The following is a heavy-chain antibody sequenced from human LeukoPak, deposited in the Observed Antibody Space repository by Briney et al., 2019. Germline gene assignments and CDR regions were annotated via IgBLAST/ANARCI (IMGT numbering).Heavy chain of an antibody. CDR2: INPNSGGT. J-gene: IGHJ4*02. CDR1: GYTFPGYY. CDR3: ARPEARSGWYGGD. Sequence: ASVKVSCKASGYTFPGYYMHWVRQAPGQGLEWMGWINPNSGGTNYAQKFQGRATMTRDTSISTAYMELSRLRSDDTAVYYCARPEARSGWYGGDWGQGTLVTVSS. V-gene: IGHV1-2*02. D-gene: IGHD6-19*01.